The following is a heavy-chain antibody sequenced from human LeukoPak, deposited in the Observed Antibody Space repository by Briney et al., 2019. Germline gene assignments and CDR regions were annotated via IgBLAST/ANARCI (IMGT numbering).Heavy chain of an antibody. V-gene: IGHV3-30*02. J-gene: IGHJ4*02. CDR2: IRYDGSNK. D-gene: IGHD5-12*01. CDR1: GFTLSNYG. CDR3: AKDRRGQSGYAYYFDY. Sequence: GGSLRLSCAASGFTLSNYGMHWVRQAPGKGLEWVAFIRYDGSNKYYADSVKGRFTVSRDISKNTLYLQMNSLRGEDTAVYYCAKDRRGQSGYAYYFDYWGQGTLVTVSS.